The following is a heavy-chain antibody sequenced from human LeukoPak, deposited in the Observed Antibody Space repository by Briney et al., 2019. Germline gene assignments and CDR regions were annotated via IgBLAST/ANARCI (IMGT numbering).Heavy chain of an antibody. D-gene: IGHD2-2*02. CDR2: IYYSGST. J-gene: IGHJ4*02. CDR1: GGSISSGDYY. CDR3: ARVVPAAIRGIDY. Sequence: SQTLSLTCTVSGGSISSGDYYWSWIRQPPGKGLEWIGYIYYSGSTYYNPSLKCRVTISVDTSKNQFSLKLSSVTAADTAVYYCARVVPAAIRGIDYWGQGTLVTVSS. V-gene: IGHV4-30-4*01.